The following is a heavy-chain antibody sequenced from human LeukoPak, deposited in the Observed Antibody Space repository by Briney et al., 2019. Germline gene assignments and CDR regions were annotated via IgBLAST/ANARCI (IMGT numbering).Heavy chain of an antibody. V-gene: IGHV3-30*03. CDR2: ISYDGSNK. D-gene: IGHD5-24*01. CDR1: GFTFSSYG. Sequence: GALRLSCAASGFTFSSYGMHWVRQAPGKGLEWVAVISYDGSNKYYADSVKGRFTISRDNSKNTLYLQMNSLRAKDTAVYYCARLDVDRYYYYGMDVWGQGTTVTSP. J-gene: IGHJ6*02. CDR3: ARLDVDRYYYYGMDV.